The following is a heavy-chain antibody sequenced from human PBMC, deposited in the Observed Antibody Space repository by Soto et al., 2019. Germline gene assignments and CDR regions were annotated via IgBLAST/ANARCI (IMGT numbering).Heavy chain of an antibody. Sequence: QTGGSLRLSCAASGFTFSSYAMHWVRQAPGKGLEWVAVISYDGSNKYYADSVKGRFTISRDNSKNTLYLQMNSLRAEDTAVYYCARDKIHDFWSGDNWFDPWGQGTLVTVSS. D-gene: IGHD3-3*01. CDR1: GFTFSSYA. CDR3: ARDKIHDFWSGDNWFDP. CDR2: ISYDGSNK. V-gene: IGHV3-30-3*01. J-gene: IGHJ5*02.